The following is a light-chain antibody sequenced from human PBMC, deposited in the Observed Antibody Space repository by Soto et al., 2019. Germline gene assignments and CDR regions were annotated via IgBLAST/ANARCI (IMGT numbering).Light chain of an antibody. Sequence: QSVLTQPPSASGTPGQTVTISCSGGSSNIGSNYVYWYQQFPGTAPKLLIYRTIQRPSGVPDRFSGSKSGTSSSLAISGLRSEDEADYYCLAWDDSLTGWVFGGGTKLTVL. CDR2: RTI. V-gene: IGLV1-47*01. J-gene: IGLJ3*02. CDR3: LAWDDSLTGWV. CDR1: SSNIGSNY.